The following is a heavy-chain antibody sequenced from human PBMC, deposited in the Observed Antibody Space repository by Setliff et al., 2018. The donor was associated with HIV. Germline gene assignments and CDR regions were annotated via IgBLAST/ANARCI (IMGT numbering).Heavy chain of an antibody. Sequence: GGSLRLSCLGSGFNFRSYSMHWVRQAPGKGLVWVARIDSDESTTISADSVKGRFTISRNNAKNTLFLQMNSLGAEDTAVYYCANRLRGYNKWYYFDYWGQGTLVTVSS. J-gene: IGHJ4*02. CDR3: ANRLRGYNKWYYFDY. CDR1: GFNFRSYS. D-gene: IGHD1-1*01. CDR2: IDSDESTT. V-gene: IGHV3-74*01.